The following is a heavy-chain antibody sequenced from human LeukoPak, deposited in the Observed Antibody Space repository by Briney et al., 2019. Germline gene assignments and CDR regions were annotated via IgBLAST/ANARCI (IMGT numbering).Heavy chain of an antibody. Sequence: PGGSLRLSCAASGFTFSDYYMSWIRQAPGKGLEWVSCVSSSGSSIYYADSVKGRLTISRDNAKNSLYLQMNSLRAEDTAVYYCARVMKWFIYYYYYYYMDLWPEGTTLTVSS. V-gene: IGHV3-11*01. CDR3: ARVMKWFIYYYYYYYMDL. D-gene: IGHD3-22*01. J-gene: IGHJ6*03. CDR2: VSSSGSSI. CDR1: GFTFSDYY.